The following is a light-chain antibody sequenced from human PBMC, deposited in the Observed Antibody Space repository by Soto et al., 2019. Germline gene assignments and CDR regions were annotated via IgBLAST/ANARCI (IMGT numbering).Light chain of an antibody. Sequence: QSVLTQPASVSGSPGQSITISCTGTSRDVGAYSNVSWYQQHPGKAPKLMIFEVSDRPSGVSNRFSGSKSGNTASLTISGLQAEDEADYYCSSYTSSNTLVFGGGTKLTVL. CDR2: EVS. J-gene: IGLJ2*01. CDR1: SRDVGAYSN. CDR3: SSYTSSNTLV. V-gene: IGLV2-14*01.